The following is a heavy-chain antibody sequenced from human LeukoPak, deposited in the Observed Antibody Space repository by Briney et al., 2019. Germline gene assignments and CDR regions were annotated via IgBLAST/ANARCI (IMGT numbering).Heavy chain of an antibody. CDR1: GGSFSGYY. D-gene: IGHD3-22*01. CDR3: ARSGYYYDSSGYSLEPINHYYFDY. CDR2: INHSGST. V-gene: IGHV4-34*01. J-gene: IGHJ4*02. Sequence: SETLSLTCAVYGGSFSGYYWSWIRQPPGKGLEWIGEINHSGSTNYSPSLKSRVTISVDTSKNQFSLKLSSVTAADMAVYYCARSGYYYDSSGYSLEPINHYYFDYWGQGTLVTVSS.